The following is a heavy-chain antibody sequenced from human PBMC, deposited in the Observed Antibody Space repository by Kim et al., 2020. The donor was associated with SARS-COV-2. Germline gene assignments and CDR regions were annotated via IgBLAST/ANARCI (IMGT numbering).Heavy chain of an antibody. CDR3: ARAGFGVVIIHFDS. V-gene: IGHV3-11*01. J-gene: IGHJ4*02. Sequence: VESVKGRFTTSRDNTKNSRFRQMSSLRAEDTAVYYCARAGFGVVIIHFDSWGQGTLVTVSS. D-gene: IGHD3-3*01.